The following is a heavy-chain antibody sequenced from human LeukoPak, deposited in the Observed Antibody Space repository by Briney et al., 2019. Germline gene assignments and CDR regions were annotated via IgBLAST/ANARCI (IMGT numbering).Heavy chain of an antibody. J-gene: IGHJ4*02. Sequence: GGSLRLSCAASGFTFSSYAMSWVRQAPGKGLEWVSAISGSGGSTYYADSVKGRFTISRDNSKNTLYLQMNSLRAEDTAVYYCAKALAAAGTVELCYDYWGQGTLVTVSS. D-gene: IGHD6-13*01. CDR2: ISGSGGST. CDR3: AKALAAAGTVELCYDY. V-gene: IGHV3-23*01. CDR1: GFTFSSYA.